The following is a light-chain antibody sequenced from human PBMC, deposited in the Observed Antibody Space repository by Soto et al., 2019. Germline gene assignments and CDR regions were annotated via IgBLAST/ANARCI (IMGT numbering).Light chain of an antibody. V-gene: IGKV3-20*01. Sequence: EIVLTQSPGTLSLSPGERATLSCRASQSVSRNYVAWYQHKPGQTPRLLIYGSSSRANGIPDRFRGSGSGTDFTLTISRLEPEDFAVYYCQQYGSSGTFGQGTKVDIK. CDR2: GSS. J-gene: IGKJ1*01. CDR3: QQYGSSGT. CDR1: QSVSRNY.